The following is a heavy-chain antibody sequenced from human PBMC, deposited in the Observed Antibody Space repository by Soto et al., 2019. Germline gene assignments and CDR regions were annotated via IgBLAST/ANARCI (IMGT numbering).Heavy chain of an antibody. J-gene: IGHJ4*02. D-gene: IGHD3-22*01. CDR1: GFTFTSSA. CDR2: IVVGSGNT. CDR3: AADPDYYDSSGYYALPDY. V-gene: IGHV1-58*01. Sequence: ASVKVSCKASGFTFTSSAVQWVRQARGQRLEWIGWIVVGSGNTNYAQKFQERVTITRDMSTSTAYMELSGLRSEDTAVYYCAADPDYYDSSGYYALPDYWGQGTLVTVSS.